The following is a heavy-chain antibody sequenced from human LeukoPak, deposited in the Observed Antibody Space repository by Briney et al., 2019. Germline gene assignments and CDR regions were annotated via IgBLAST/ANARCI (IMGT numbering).Heavy chain of an antibody. Sequence: ASVKVSCKASGDTFTNYAFSWVRQAPGQGLEWMGWISAYNSKTTYAQKFQGRVTMTTDTSTTTAYMDLRSLRSDDSAVYYCARGSIAARYVFDYWGQGTLVTVSS. D-gene: IGHD6-6*01. J-gene: IGHJ4*02. CDR3: ARGSIAARYVFDY. CDR1: GDTFTNYA. V-gene: IGHV1-18*01. CDR2: ISAYNSKT.